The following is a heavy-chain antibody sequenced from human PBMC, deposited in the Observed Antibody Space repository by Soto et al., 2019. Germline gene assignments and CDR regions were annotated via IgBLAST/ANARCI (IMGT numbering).Heavy chain of an antibody. CDR1: GNSMGSGDYY. J-gene: IGHJ5*02. D-gene: IGHD3-10*01. V-gene: IGHV4-30-4*01. CDR3: SRGSTYYGFLT. CDR2: IYYIGTT. Sequence: QVQLQEPGPGLVKPSQTLSLTCTVSGNSMGSGDYYWTWIRQPPGKSLEWIGYIYYIGTTFYNLSLESRVNISIDTSKNHFSLRLTPVTAADTAVYYCSRGSTYYGFLTWGQGTLVTVSS.